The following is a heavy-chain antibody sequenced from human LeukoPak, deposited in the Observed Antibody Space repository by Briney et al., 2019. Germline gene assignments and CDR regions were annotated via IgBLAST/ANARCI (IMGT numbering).Heavy chain of an antibody. V-gene: IGHV3-30*04. CDR2: ISYDGSNK. CDR3: AGPAGGSATPYYFDY. Sequence: GGSLRLSCAASGFTFSSYAMHWVRQAPGKGLEWVAVISYDGSNKYYADSVKGRFTISRDNSKDTLYLQMNSLRAEDTAVYYCAGPAGGSATPYYFDYWGQGTLVTVSS. CDR1: GFTFSSYA. D-gene: IGHD2-15*01. J-gene: IGHJ4*02.